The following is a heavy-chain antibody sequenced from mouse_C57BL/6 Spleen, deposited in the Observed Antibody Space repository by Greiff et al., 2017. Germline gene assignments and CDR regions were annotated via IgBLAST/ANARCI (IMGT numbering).Heavy chain of an antibody. V-gene: IGHV1-54*01. D-gene: IGHD1-1*01. J-gene: IGHJ2*01. CDR1: GYAFTNYL. CDR2: INPGSGGT. CDR3: ARGAYGSSYYFDY. Sequence: VQLQESGAELVRPGTSVKVSCKASGYAFTNYLIEWVKQRPGQGLEWIGVINPGSGGTNYNEKFKGKATLTADKSSSTAYMQLSSLTSEDSAVYFCARGAYGSSYYFDYWGQGTTLTVSS.